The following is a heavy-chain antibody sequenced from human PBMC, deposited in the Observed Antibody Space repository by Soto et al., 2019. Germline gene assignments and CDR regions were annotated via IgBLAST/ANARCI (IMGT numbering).Heavy chain of an antibody. CDR3: TTVTSVDYYFDY. CDR1: GFTFSNAW. J-gene: IGHJ4*02. D-gene: IGHD4-17*01. V-gene: IGHV3-15*01. Sequence: GGSLRLSCAASGFTFSNAWMSWVRQAPGKGLEWVGRIKSKTDGGTTDYAAPVKGRFTISSDDSTYSVYLHMSSLKTEDTAVYYCTTVTSVDYYFDYWGQGTLVTVSS. CDR2: IKSKTDGGTT.